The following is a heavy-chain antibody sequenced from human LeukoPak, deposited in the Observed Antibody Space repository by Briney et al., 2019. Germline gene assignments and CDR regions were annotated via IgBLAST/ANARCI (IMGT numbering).Heavy chain of an antibody. D-gene: IGHD6-6*01. CDR2: INPNSGGT. CDR3: ARLDVAAQLLVD. Sequence: ASVKVSCKASGYTFTGYYMHWVRQPPGQGLEWMGWINPNSGGTNYAQKFQGRVTMTRNTSISTAYMELSRRRSDDTAVYYCARLDVAAQLLVDWGQGTLVTVSS. CDR1: GYTFTGYY. J-gene: IGHJ4*02. V-gene: IGHV1-2*02.